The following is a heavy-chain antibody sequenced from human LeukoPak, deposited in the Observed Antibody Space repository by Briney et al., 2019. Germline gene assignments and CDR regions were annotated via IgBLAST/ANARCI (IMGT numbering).Heavy chain of an antibody. CDR3: ASQSSSGWYGYYYYYMDV. CDR2: INHSGST. CDR1: GGSFSGYY. Sequence: SETLSLTCAVYGGSFSGYYWSWIRQPPGKGLEWIGEINHSGSTNYNPSLKSRVTISVDTSKNQFSLKLSSVTAADTAVYYCASQSSSGWYGYYYYYMDVWGKGTTVTISS. J-gene: IGHJ6*03. D-gene: IGHD6-19*01. V-gene: IGHV4-34*01.